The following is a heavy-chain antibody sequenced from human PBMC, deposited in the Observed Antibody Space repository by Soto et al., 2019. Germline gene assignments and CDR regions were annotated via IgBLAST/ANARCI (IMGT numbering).Heavy chain of an antibody. CDR2: IYYNETA. D-gene: IGHD3-10*01. V-gene: IGHV4-30-4*01. CDR1: GASVTSGDFY. Sequence: QVQLQEPGPRLVSPSETLSLTCTVSGASVTSGDFYWSWIRQPPGKGLEWLGYIYYNETAYYTPSLKSRTAISVDTSKNHFTLTLPSVTAADTAIYYCGALLAGGWGQGSLVTVSS. CDR3: GALLAGG. J-gene: IGHJ4*02.